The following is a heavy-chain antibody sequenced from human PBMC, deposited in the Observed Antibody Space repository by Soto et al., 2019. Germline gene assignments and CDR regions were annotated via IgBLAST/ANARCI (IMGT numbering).Heavy chain of an antibody. CDR1: GGSISSYY. CDR3: ARESTVTTGDFDY. D-gene: IGHD4-4*01. CDR2: IYYSGST. J-gene: IGHJ4*02. V-gene: IGHV4-59*12. Sequence: SETLSLTCTVSGGSISSYYWSWIRQPPGKGLEWIGYIYYSGSTYYNPSLKSRVTISVDTSKNQFSLKLSSVTAADTAVYYCARESTVTTGDFDYWGQGTLVTVSS.